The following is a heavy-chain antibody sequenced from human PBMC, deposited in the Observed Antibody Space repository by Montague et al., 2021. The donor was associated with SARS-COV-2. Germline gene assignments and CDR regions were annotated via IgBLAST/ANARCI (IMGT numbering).Heavy chain of an antibody. D-gene: IGHD3-10*01. J-gene: IGHJ6*03. CDR2: INHGGIT. Sequence: SETLSLTCTVSGGSISSSSYYWGWIRRPPGKGLEWIGEINHGGITNYTPSLKGRLTISADTSKNQFSLKLTSVAAADTAVYYCARLRAGVAPSPILGVGPYYSYYFIDVWGKGTTVTVSS. CDR3: ARLRAGVAPSPILGVGPYYSYYFIDV. CDR1: GGSISSSSYY. V-gene: IGHV4-39*07.